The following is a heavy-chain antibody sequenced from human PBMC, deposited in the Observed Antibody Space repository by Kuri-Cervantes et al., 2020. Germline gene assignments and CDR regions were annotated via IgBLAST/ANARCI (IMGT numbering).Heavy chain of an antibody. J-gene: IGHJ6*03. Sequence: GESLKISCAASGFTFSRFGMHWVRQAPGKGLEWVAYIRYEGSNSHYAGSVKGRFTISRDNSKNTMFLQMNSLRTEDSSVYYCARDGGSCGSPSCVNFYYMDVRGPGTTVTVSS. CDR2: IRYEGSNS. CDR1: GFTFSRFG. CDR3: ARDGGSCGSPSCVNFYYMDV. D-gene: IGHD2-2*01. V-gene: IGHV3-30*02.